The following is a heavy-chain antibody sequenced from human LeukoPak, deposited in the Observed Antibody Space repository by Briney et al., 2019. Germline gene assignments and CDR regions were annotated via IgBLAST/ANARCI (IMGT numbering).Heavy chain of an antibody. D-gene: IGHD1-7*01. CDR1: GFTFSSYA. CDR2: ISGSGGST. V-gene: IGHV3-23*01. Sequence: GVLRLSCAASGFTFSSYAMSWVRQAPGKGLEWVSAISGSGGSTYYADSVKGRFTISRDNSKNTLYLQMNSLRAEDTAVYYCARDPPDNWNYDWVDYWGQGTLVTVSS. CDR3: ARDPPDNWNYDWVDY. J-gene: IGHJ4*02.